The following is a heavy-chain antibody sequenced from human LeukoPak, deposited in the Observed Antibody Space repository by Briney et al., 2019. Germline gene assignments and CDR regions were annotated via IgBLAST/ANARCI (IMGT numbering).Heavy chain of an antibody. V-gene: IGHV1-69*05. CDR1: GCTFSSYA. Sequence: ASVKVSCKASGCTFSSYAISWVRQAPGQGLEWMGRIIPIFGTANYAQKFQGRVTITTDESTSTAYMELSSLRSEDTAVYYCASTCTNGVCPNFDYWGQGTLSPSPQ. CDR3: ASTCTNGVCPNFDY. J-gene: IGHJ4*02. CDR2: IIPIFGTA. D-gene: IGHD2-8*01.